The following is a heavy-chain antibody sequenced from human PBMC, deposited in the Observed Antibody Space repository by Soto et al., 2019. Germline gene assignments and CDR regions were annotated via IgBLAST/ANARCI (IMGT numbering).Heavy chain of an antibody. J-gene: IGHJ3*02. CDR2: IFYTENP. V-gene: IGHV4-59*01. D-gene: IGHD1-26*01. CDR3: ARVGGAPLGAFDI. CDR1: GASITDYY. Sequence: SETLSLTCTVSGASITDYYWSWIRQTPGRRLEWIGNIFYTENPKYDPSLTSRATLSVDTSKNQLSLRLTSVNTADTAVYYCARVGGAPLGAFDIWGQGTIVTVSS.